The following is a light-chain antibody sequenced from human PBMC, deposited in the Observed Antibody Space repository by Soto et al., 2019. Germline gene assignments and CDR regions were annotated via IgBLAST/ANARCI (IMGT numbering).Light chain of an antibody. V-gene: IGKV1-5*01. Sequence: DIQMTQSPSTLSAYVGDRVTITCRASQSISSWLAWYQQKPGKAPKLLIYDASSLESGVPSRFSGSGSGTEFTLTISSLQPDDFATYYCQQYNSHSWTFGHGTKVHIK. J-gene: IGKJ1*01. CDR2: DAS. CDR3: QQYNSHSWT. CDR1: QSISSW.